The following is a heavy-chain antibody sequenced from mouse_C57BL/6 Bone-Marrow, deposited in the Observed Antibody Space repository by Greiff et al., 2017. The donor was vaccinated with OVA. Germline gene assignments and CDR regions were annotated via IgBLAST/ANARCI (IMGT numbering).Heavy chain of an antibody. V-gene: IGHV1-72*01. J-gene: IGHJ4*01. D-gene: IGHD1-1*01. CDR2: IDPNSGGT. Sequence: VQLHQPGAELVKPGASVKLSCKASGYTFTSYWMHWVKQRPGRGLEWIGRIDPNSGGTKYNEKVKSKATLTGDKPSSTAYMQLSSLTSEDSAVYYCARLITGVATEDAMDYWGQGTSVTGSS. CDR1: GYTFTSYW. CDR3: ARLITGVATEDAMDY.